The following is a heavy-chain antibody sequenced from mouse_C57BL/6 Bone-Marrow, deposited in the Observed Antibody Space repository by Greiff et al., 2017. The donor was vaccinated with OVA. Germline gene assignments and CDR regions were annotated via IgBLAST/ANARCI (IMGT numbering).Heavy chain of an antibody. CDR2: IYPGGGYT. CDR3: ARSNWDDYFDD. V-gene: IGHV1-63*01. J-gene: IGHJ2*01. CDR1: GYTFTNYW. Sequence: QVQLQQSGAELVRPGTSVKMSCKASGYTFTNYWIGWAKQRPGHGLEWIGDIYPGGGYTNYNEKFKGKATLTADKSSSTAYMQFSSLTSEDSAIYYCARSNWDDYFDDWGQGTTLTVSS. D-gene: IGHD4-1*01.